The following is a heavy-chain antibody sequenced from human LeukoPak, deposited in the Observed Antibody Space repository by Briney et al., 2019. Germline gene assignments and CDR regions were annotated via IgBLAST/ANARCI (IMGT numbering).Heavy chain of an antibody. CDR2: INSDGSST. CDR1: GFTFSSYW. Sequence: QAWGLLRLSCAASGFTFSSYWIHCVSQAPGKGLVWVSRINSDGSSTSYADSVKGRFTISRDNAKNTLYLQMNSLRAEDTAVYYCARANYYGSGRAAFDIWGQGTMVTVSS. CDR3: ARANYYGSGRAAFDI. J-gene: IGHJ3*02. V-gene: IGHV3-74*01. D-gene: IGHD3-10*01.